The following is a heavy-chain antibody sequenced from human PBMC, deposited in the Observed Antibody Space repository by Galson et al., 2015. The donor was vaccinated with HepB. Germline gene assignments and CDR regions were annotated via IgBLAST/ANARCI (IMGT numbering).Heavy chain of an antibody. V-gene: IGHV5-51*01. CDR1: GYSLSTYW. D-gene: IGHD3-22*01. Sequence: QSGAEVKKPGESLKISCKGSGYSLSTYWIGWVRQMPGKGLEWMGIIYPGDSDIRYSPSFQGQITISADKSIKTAYLQWNSLKASDTAMYYCATGNHYDSSSYYLGGDYWGQGTLVTVSS. J-gene: IGHJ4*02. CDR3: ATGNHYDSSSYYLGGDY. CDR2: IYPGDSDI.